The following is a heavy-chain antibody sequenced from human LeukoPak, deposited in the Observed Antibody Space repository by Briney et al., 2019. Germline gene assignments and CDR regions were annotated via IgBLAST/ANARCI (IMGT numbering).Heavy chain of an antibody. CDR2: ISYDVGKK. D-gene: IGHD3-22*01. CDR1: GFTFSSYG. CDR3: SGYRD. V-gene: IGHV3-30*03. Sequence: GGSLRLSCAASGFTFSSYGMHWVRQAPGKGLEWVAVISYDVGKKYYADSVKGRFTISRDNSKNTLYLQMNSLRAEDTAVYDTSGYRDWGQGTLVTVSS. J-gene: IGHJ4*02.